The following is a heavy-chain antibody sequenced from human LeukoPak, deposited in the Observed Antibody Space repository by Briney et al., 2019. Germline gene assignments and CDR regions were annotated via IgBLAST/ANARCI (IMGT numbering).Heavy chain of an antibody. Sequence: PSETLSLTCTVSGGSIRISNYYWGWIRQPPGKGLEWIASVYYTGTTYYNPSLKSRVTLFVETSKNQFSLRLTSVTAADTAVYYCARHSNYASGSLAKGLFDYWGQGTLVTVSS. CDR3: ARHSNYASGSLAKGLFDY. D-gene: IGHD3-10*01. V-gene: IGHV4-39*01. CDR2: VYYTGTT. CDR1: GGSIRISNYY. J-gene: IGHJ4*02.